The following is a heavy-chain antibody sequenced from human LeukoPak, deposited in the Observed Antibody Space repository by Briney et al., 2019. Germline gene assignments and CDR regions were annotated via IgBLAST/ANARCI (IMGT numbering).Heavy chain of an antibody. V-gene: IGHV3-33*01. D-gene: IGHD6-19*01. CDR2: IWYDGSNK. CDR3: ARDHSGWYYNWFDP. Sequence: GGSLRLSCAASGFTFSSYGMHWVRQAPGKGLEWVAVIWYDGSNKYYADSVKGRFTISRDDSKNTLYLQMNSLRAEDTAVYYCARDHSGWYYNWFDPWGQGTLVPVSS. J-gene: IGHJ5*02. CDR1: GFTFSSYG.